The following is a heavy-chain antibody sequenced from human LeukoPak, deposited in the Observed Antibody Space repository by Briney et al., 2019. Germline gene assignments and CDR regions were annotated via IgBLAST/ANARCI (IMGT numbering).Heavy chain of an antibody. Sequence: SETLSLTCTVSGVSISSYYWSWVRQPPGKGLEWVGSIYHSGSTYYNPSLKSRVTISVDTSKNQFSLKLSSVTAADTAVYYWARVTGYMIEDYFDCGSEGTLVTVSS. CDR3: ARVTGYMIEDYFDC. D-gene: IGHD3-22*01. CDR2: IYHSGST. V-gene: IGHV4-59*01. J-gene: IGHJ4*02. CDR1: GVSISSYY.